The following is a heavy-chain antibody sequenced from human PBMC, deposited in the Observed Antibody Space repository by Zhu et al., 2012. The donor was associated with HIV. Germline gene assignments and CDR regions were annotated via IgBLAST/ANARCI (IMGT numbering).Heavy chain of an antibody. CDR3: ARRMITFGGVIVNWFDP. CDR2: IYYSENT. Sequence: QVQLQESGPGLVKASETLSLTCTVSGGSISSTSYYWDWIRQPPGKGLEWIGSIYYSENTYYNPSLKSRVTVSVDTSKNQFSLKLSSVTAADTAVYYCARRMITFGGVIVNWFDPVGPGNPGHRLL. CDR1: GGSISSTSYY. V-gene: IGHV4-39*01. D-gene: IGHD3-16*02. J-gene: IGHJ5*02.